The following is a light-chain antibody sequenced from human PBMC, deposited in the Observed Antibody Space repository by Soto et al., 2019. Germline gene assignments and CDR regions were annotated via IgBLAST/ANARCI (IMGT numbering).Light chain of an antibody. CDR3: CSYAGSHFL. CDR1: SSDVGGYNY. V-gene: IGLV2-11*01. CDR2: DVS. Sequence: QSVLTQPRSVSGSPGQSVTISCTGTSSDVGGYNYVSWYQQHPGKATKLMIYDVSQRPSGVPDSFSGSKSGNTASLTISGLQHEDEADYYCCSYAGSHFLFGGGTKVTVL. J-gene: IGLJ2*01.